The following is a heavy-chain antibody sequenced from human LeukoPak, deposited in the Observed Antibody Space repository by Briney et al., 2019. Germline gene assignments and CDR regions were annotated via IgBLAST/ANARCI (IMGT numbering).Heavy chain of an antibody. V-gene: IGHV4-39*01. CDR3: ARVWHGSATLGWFDP. Sequence: PSETLSLTCTVSGGSISSSTYYWGWIRQPPGEGLEWIGTVYYTGSTYYNPSLRSRVTISVDTSKNQFSLKLSSVTAADTAVFYCARVWHGSATLGWFDPWGQGTLVTVSS. D-gene: IGHD3-10*01. CDR1: GGSISSSTYY. CDR2: VYYTGST. J-gene: IGHJ5*02.